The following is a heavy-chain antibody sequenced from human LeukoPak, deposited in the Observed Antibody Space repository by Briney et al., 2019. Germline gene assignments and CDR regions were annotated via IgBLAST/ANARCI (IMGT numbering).Heavy chain of an antibody. D-gene: IGHD4-17*01. J-gene: IGHJ3*02. Sequence: SETLSLTCTVSGGSISSYYWSWIRQPAGKGLEWIGRIYTSGSTTYNPSLKSRVTMSVDTSKNQFSLKLSSVTAADTAVYYCARGYGDYVMMDAFDIWGQGTMVTVSS. CDR2: IYTSGST. CDR3: ARGYGDYVMMDAFDI. CDR1: GGSISSYY. V-gene: IGHV4-4*07.